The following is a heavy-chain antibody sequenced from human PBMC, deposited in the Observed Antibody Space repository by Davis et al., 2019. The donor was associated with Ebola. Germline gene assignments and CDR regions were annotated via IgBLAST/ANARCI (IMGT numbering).Heavy chain of an antibody. Sequence: GGSLRLSCTTSGFTFGDYAMGWVRQASGKGLEWVGRIRSKANSYATAYAASVKGRFTISRDDSKNTAYLQMNSLKTEDTAVYYCTGTVTTIDYWGQGTLVTVSS. D-gene: IGHD4-17*01. V-gene: IGHV3-73*01. CDR3: TGTVTTIDY. CDR1: GFTFGDYA. J-gene: IGHJ4*02. CDR2: IRSKANSYAT.